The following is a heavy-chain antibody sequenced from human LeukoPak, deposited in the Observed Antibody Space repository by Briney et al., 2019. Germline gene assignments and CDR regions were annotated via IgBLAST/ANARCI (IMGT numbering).Heavy chain of an antibody. Sequence: GGSLRLSCAASGFTFSSYAMSWVRQAPGKGLEWVSAISGSGGSTYYADSGKGRFTISRDNSKNTLYLQMNSLRAEDTAVYYCAKPGAYGSGSYTENWGQGTLVTVSS. J-gene: IGHJ4*02. CDR1: GFTFSSYA. CDR2: ISGSGGST. V-gene: IGHV3-23*01. CDR3: AKPGAYGSGSYTEN. D-gene: IGHD3-10*01.